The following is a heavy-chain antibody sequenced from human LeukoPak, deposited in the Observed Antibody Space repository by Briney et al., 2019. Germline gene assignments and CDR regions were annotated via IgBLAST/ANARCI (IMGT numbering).Heavy chain of an antibody. J-gene: IGHJ3*02. CDR1: GGSISPYH. CDR3: ARGYYYDNSGYPDALDI. Sequence: PSETLSLTCTVSGGSISPYHWSWIRQPPGKGLEWIGYIYYNGITSYKPSLKGRVTISVDTSKKQFALKLSSVTDADTAVYYCARGYYYDNSGYPDALDIWGQGTMVTVSS. D-gene: IGHD3-22*01. V-gene: IGHV4-59*01. CDR2: IYYNGIT.